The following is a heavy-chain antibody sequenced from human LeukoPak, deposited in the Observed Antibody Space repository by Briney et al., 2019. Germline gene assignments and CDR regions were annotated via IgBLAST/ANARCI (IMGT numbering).Heavy chain of an antibody. Sequence: SETLSLTCTISGGSISSSGYYWSWIRQHPGKGLEWIGYIYYSGSTYYNPSLKSRVIISVDTPKNQFSLKLSSVTAADTAVYYCARFTARQYWGQGTLVTVSS. CDR2: IYYSGST. V-gene: IGHV4-31*03. CDR1: GGSISSSGYY. D-gene: IGHD6-6*01. CDR3: ARFTARQY. J-gene: IGHJ4*02.